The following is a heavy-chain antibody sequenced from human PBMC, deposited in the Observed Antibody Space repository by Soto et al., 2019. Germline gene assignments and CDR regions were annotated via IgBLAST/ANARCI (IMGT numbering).Heavy chain of an antibody. V-gene: IGHV3-30*03. CDR2: ISYDGSNK. J-gene: IGHJ4*02. CDR1: GFTFSSYG. Sequence: QVQLVKSGGGVVQPGRSLRLSCAASGFTFSSYGMHWVRQAPGKGLEWVAVISYDGSNKYYADSVKGRFTISRDNSKNTLYLQMNSLRAEDTAVYYCARHSSGWTYYFDYWGQGTLVTVSS. D-gene: IGHD6-19*01. CDR3: ARHSSGWTYYFDY.